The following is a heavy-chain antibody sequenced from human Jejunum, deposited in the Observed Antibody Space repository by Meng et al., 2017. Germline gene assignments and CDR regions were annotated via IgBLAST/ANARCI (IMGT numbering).Heavy chain of an antibody. D-gene: IGHD1-26*01. J-gene: IGHJ3*02. CDR1: GFTFSSLV. CDR3: AKTRLGTYFLYSLDI. CDR2: ISGSGDST. Sequence: ESLKILRSAPGFTFSSLVMYLVRQAPGKGLEWVSAISGSGDSTYYVDSVKGRFAISRDNSKNALYLQMNSLRAEDTAVYYCAKTRLGTYFLYSLDIWGQGTMVTVSS. V-gene: IGHV3-23*01.